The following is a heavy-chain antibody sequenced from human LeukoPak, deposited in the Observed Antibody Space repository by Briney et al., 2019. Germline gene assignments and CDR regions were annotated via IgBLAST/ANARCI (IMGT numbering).Heavy chain of an antibody. D-gene: IGHD1-26*01. Sequence: ASVKVSCKASGFTFTRSGFSWVRRAPGQGLDWMGWISAYNGNTNYAHKFQDRVTMTTDTSTSTAYMDLRSLRSDDTAVYYCARGGASGSYGLDVWGQGTTVTVAS. J-gene: IGHJ6*02. CDR2: ISAYNGNT. CDR3: ARGGASGSYGLDV. V-gene: IGHV1-18*01. CDR1: GFTFTRSG.